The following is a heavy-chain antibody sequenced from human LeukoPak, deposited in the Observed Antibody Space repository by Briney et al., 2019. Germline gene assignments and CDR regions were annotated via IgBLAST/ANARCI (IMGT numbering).Heavy chain of an antibody. CDR2: IRSKANSYAT. D-gene: IGHD4-23*01. CDR1: GFTFSGSA. J-gene: IGHJ4*02. Sequence: GGSLKLSCAASGFTFSGSAMHWVRQASGKGLEWVGRIRSKANSYATAYAASVKGRFTISRDDSKNTAYLQMNSLKTEDTAVYYCTRIWKAGSSYTDYGGNQDYWGQGTLLTVSS. CDR3: TRIWKAGSSYTDYGGNQDY. V-gene: IGHV3-73*01.